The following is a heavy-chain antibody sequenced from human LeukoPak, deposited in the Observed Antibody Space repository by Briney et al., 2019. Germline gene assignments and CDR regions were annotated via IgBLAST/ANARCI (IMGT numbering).Heavy chain of an antibody. J-gene: IGHJ4*02. Sequence: GGSLRLSCVASGFAVGRNYMSWVRQAPGKGLECVSLIYSGGANRYADSVKGRFTISRDSSKNTLFLQMNDLTVEDTARYYCARRPGNRGQGILVTVSS. CDR3: ARRPGN. CDR1: GFAVGRNY. D-gene: IGHD1-14*01. CDR2: IYSGGAN. V-gene: IGHV3-53*01.